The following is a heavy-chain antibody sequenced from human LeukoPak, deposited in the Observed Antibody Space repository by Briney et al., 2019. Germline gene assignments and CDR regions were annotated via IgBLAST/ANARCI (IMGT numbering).Heavy chain of an antibody. CDR1: GFTFDDYA. J-gene: IGHJ3*02. CDR2: ISWNSGSI. D-gene: IGHD3/OR15-3a*01. CDR3: AKGGLVTTFDI. V-gene: IGHV3-9*01. Sequence: GRSLRLSCAASGFTFDDYAMHWVRQAPGKGLEWVSGISWNSGSIGYADSVKGRFTISRDNAKNSLYLQMNSLRAEDTAVYYCAKGGLVTTFDIWGQGTMVTVSS.